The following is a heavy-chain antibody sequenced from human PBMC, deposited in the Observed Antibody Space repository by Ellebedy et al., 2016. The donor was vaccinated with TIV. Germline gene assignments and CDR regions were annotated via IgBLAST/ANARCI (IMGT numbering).Heavy chain of an antibody. J-gene: IGHJ4*02. CDR2: IFSNDEK. CDR1: GGSISSYYW. Sequence: ETLSLTCTVSGGSISSYYWSWIRQPPGKALEWLAHIFSNDEKSYSTSLKSRLTISKDTSKSQVVLTMTNMDPVDTATYYCARQMDGVPFDYWGQGTLVTVSS. V-gene: IGHV2-26*01. CDR3: ARQMDGVPFDY. D-gene: IGHD2-8*01.